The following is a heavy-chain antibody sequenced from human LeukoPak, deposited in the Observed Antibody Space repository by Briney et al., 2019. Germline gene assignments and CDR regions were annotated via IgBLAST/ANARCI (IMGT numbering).Heavy chain of an antibody. V-gene: IGHV4-38-2*02. CDR3: ARGGLITMVRRTNWFDP. CDR1: GYSIFSGYY. J-gene: IGHJ5*02. CDR2: IYHSGST. Sequence: SETLSLTCTVSGYSIFSGYYWGWIRQPPGKGLEWIGSIYHSGSTYYNPSLKSRVTISVDTSKNQFSLKLSSVTAADTAVYYCARGGLITMVRRTNWFDPWGQGTLVTVSS. D-gene: IGHD3-10*01.